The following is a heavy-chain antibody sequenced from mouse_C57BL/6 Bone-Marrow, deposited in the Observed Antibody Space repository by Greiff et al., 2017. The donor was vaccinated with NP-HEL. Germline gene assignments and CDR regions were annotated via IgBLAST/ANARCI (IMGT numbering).Heavy chain of an antibody. V-gene: IGHV3-6*01. CDR1: GYSITSGYY. Sequence: DVQLQESGPGLVKPSQSLYLTCSVTGYSITSGYYWNWIRQFPGNKLEWMGYISYDGSNNYNPSLKNRISITRDTSKNQFFLKLNSVTTEDTATYYCAREGLNWSWFAYWGQGTLVTVSA. J-gene: IGHJ3*01. CDR2: ISYDGSN. D-gene: IGHD4-1*01. CDR3: AREGLNWSWFAY.